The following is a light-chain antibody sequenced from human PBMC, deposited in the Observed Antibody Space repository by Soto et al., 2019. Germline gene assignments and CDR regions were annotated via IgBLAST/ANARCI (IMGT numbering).Light chain of an antibody. J-gene: IGLJ2*01. CDR1: SSNIGSNY. Sequence: QPVLTQPPSASGTPGQRVTISCSGSSSNIGSNYVYWYQQLPGTAPKLLIYSNNQRPSGVTDRFSGSKSGTSASLAISGLRSEDEADYYCAAWDDSLSGHVVFGGGTKLTVL. V-gene: IGLV1-47*02. CDR2: SNN. CDR3: AAWDDSLSGHVV.